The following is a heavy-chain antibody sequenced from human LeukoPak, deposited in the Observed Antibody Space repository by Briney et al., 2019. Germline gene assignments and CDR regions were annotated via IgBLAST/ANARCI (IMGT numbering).Heavy chain of an antibody. J-gene: IGHJ5*02. V-gene: IGHV4-59*01. Sequence: PSETLSLTCTVSGASISSYYWSWIRQPPGKGLEWIGYIYYSGSTNYNPSLKSRVTISVDTSKNQFSLRLSSVTAADTAVYYCARHRYYYDSSGYYYQPWGQGTLVTDSS. CDR1: GASISSYY. CDR2: IYYSGST. D-gene: IGHD3-22*01. CDR3: ARHRYYYDSSGYYYQP.